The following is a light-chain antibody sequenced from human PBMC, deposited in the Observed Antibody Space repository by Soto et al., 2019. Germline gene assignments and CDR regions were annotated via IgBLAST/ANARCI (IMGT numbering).Light chain of an antibody. V-gene: IGKV3-20*01. J-gene: IGKJ2*01. CDR2: GAS. Sequence: EIVLTQSPGTLSLSPGERATLSCRASQSVSSNYLAWYQQKPGQAPRLLIYGASSRATGIADRISGSGSGTDFTLTISRLEPEDFVVYYCQQYGGSPYTFGQGTKLEIK. CDR1: QSVSSNY. CDR3: QQYGGSPYT.